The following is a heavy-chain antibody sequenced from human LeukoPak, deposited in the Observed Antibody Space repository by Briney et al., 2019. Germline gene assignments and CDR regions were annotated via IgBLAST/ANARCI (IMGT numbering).Heavy chain of an antibody. J-gene: IGHJ6*02. CDR3: ARDGYQLLSSVGHYYYYGMDV. CDR1: GFTFSSYE. V-gene: IGHV3-48*03. D-gene: IGHD2-2*01. CDR2: ISSSGSTI. Sequence: GGSLRLSCAAFGFTFSSYEMNWVRQAPGKGLEWVSYISSSGSTIYYADSVKGRFTISRDNAKNSLYLQMNSLRAEDTAVYYCARDGYQLLSSVGHYYYYGMDVWGQGTTVTVSS.